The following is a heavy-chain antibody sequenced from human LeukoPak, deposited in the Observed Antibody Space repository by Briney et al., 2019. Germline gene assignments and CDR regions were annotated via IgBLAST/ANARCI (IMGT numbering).Heavy chain of an antibody. CDR1: VFTFGGYA. D-gene: IGHD3-22*01. CDR3: TRDRAYYYDSSGYYYCYF. V-gene: IGHV3-49*04. J-gene: IGHJ4*02. CDR2: IRIKAYGGTT. Sequence: QPGGSLRLSCTTAVFTFGGYALSWVRQAPGKGLEWVGFIRIKAYGGTTEYAASVKGRFTISRDDSKSIAYLQMNSLKTEDTAVYYCTRDRAYYYDSSGYYYCYFWGQGTLVTVSS.